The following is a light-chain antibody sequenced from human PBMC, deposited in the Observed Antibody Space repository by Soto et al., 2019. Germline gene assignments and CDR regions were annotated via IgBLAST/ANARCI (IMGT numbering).Light chain of an antibody. Sequence: EIVLTQSPGTLSLSPGERATLSCRASQSVSSSYLAWYQQKPGQAPRLLIYGASSRATGIPDRFSGSGSGTDSTLTISRLEPEDFAVYYCQQYGRLLTFGGGTKVEIK. CDR2: GAS. CDR3: QQYGRLLT. CDR1: QSVSSSY. J-gene: IGKJ4*01. V-gene: IGKV3-20*01.